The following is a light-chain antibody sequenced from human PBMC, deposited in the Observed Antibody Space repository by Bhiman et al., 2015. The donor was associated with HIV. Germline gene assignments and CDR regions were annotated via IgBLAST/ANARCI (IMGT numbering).Light chain of an antibody. CDR2: DVS. Sequence: QSALTQPRSVSGSPGQSVTISCTGTSSDVGDYNYVSWYQQHPRQSPRLMIYDVSKRPSGVPDRFSGSKSGNTASLTISGLQAEDEADYYCCSNAGSYTFFLXVFGIGTKVTV. V-gene: IGLV2-11*01. CDR3: CSNAGSYTFFLXV. CDR1: SSDVGDYNY. J-gene: IGLJ1*01.